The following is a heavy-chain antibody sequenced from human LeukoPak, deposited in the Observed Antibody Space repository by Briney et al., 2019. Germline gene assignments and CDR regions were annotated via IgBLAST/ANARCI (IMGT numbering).Heavy chain of an antibody. CDR3: AKAAGHGSGSPADY. CDR1: GFTFSSYG. V-gene: IGHV3-30*04. J-gene: IGHJ4*02. Sequence: GRSLRLSCAASGFTFSSYGVHWVRQAPGKGLEWVAVISNDGRNKNYADSVRGRFTISRDNAKNSLYLQMNSLRAEDMALYYCAKAAGHGSGSPADYWGQGTLVTVSS. D-gene: IGHD3-10*01. CDR2: ISNDGRNK.